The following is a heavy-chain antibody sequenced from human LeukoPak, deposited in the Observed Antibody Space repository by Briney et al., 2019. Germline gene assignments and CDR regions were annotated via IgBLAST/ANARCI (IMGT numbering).Heavy chain of an antibody. J-gene: IGHJ4*02. Sequence: ASVKVSCKASGYTFTSYAISWVRQAPGQGLEWMGWISTYNGNTNHSQKLQGRVTMTTDTSTSTAYMELRSLRSDDTAVYYCAREWKYCGATSCGYYFDYWGQGTLVTVSS. D-gene: IGHD2-2*01. CDR2: ISTYNGNT. V-gene: IGHV1-18*01. CDR1: GYTFTSYA. CDR3: AREWKYCGATSCGYYFDY.